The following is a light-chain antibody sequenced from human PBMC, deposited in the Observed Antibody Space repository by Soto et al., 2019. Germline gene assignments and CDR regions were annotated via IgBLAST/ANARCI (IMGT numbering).Light chain of an antibody. CDR2: SND. Sequence: QSVLTQPPSASGTPGQRVTVSCSGSSSNIASITVNWYQQLPGTAPKLLIYSNDQRPSGVPDRFSASKSGTSASLAISGLQSEDEADYYCASWDDSLNGHVFGTGTKLTVL. J-gene: IGLJ1*01. V-gene: IGLV1-44*01. CDR3: ASWDDSLNGHV. CDR1: SSNIASIT.